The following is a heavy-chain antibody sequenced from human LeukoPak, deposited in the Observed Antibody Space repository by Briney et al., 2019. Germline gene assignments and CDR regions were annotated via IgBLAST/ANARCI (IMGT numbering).Heavy chain of an antibody. CDR2: IWYDGSNK. CDR1: GFTFSSYC. CDR3: ARGSYAYYYGMDV. D-gene: IGHD4-17*01. Sequence: QPGRSLRLSCAASGFTFSSYCMHWVRQAPGKGLEWVAVIWYDGSNKYYADSVKGRFTISRDNSKNTLYLQMNSLRAEDTAVYYCARGSYAYYYGMDVWGQGTTVTVSS. V-gene: IGHV3-33*01. J-gene: IGHJ6*02.